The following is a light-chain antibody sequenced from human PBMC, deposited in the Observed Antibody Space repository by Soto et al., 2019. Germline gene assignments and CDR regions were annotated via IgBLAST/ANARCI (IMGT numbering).Light chain of an antibody. CDR1: QSVLYSSNNKNY. Sequence: DIVMTQSPDSLAVSLGERATINCKSSQSVLYSSNNKNYLAWYQQKPGQPPKLLIYWASTRESGVPDRFSGSGSGRDFTLSISSLQAEDVAVYYCQQYDSTPITFGQGTRLAIK. V-gene: IGKV4-1*01. CDR2: WAS. CDR3: QQYDSTPIT. J-gene: IGKJ5*01.